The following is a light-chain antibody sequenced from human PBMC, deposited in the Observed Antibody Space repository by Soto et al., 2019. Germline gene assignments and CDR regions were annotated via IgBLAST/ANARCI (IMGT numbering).Light chain of an antibody. CDR1: SGSVSTSYY. CDR2: STN. Sequence: QTVVTQEPSFSVSPGRTVTLTCGLSSGSVSTSYYPSWYQQTPGQAPRTLIYSTNTRSSGVPDRFSGSILGNKAALTITGAQTDDGSDYYCVLYMGSGSWVFGGGTKLTV. V-gene: IGLV8-61*01. CDR3: VLYMGSGSWV. J-gene: IGLJ3*02.